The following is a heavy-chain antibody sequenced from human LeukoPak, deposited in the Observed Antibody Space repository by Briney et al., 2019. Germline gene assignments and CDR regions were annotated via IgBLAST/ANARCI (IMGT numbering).Heavy chain of an antibody. CDR2: IYHSGST. Sequence: PSQTLSLTCAVSGGSISSGDYSWSWIRQPPGKGLEWIGYIYHSGSTYYNPSLKSRVIISVDRSKNQFSLKLSSVTAADTAVYYCARGPFGGVTPGFDYWGLGTLVTVSS. CDR3: ARGPFGGVTPGFDY. CDR1: GGSISSGDYS. J-gene: IGHJ4*02. V-gene: IGHV4-30-2*01. D-gene: IGHD3-16*01.